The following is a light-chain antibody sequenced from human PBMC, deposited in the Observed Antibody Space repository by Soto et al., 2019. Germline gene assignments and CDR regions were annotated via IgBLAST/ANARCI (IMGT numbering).Light chain of an antibody. V-gene: IGKV3-15*01. CDR3: QQYNNWPWT. CDR1: QSFSNN. J-gene: IGKJ1*01. Sequence: EIVMTQSPATPSVSPGERGTLSCRSSQSFSNNLAWYQQKTGQAPRLLIYGVSTRATGVPARFSGSGSGTEFTLTISSLESEDFAVYYCQQYNNWPWTGGQGTNLDIK. CDR2: GVS.